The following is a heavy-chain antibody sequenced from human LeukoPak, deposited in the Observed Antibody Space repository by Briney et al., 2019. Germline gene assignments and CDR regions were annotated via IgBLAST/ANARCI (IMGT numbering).Heavy chain of an antibody. D-gene: IGHD3-10*01. CDR3: ARDWSGAVRGVAPAYYGMDV. CDR1: GFTFSNYA. Sequence: PGGSLRLSCAVSGFTFSNYAMHWVRQAPGKGLEWVAVISYDGSNKYYADSVKGRFTISRDNSKNTLYLQMNRLRAEDTAVYYCARDWSGAVRGVAPAYYGMDVWGQGTTVTVSS. J-gene: IGHJ6*02. CDR2: ISYDGSNK. V-gene: IGHV3-30-3*01.